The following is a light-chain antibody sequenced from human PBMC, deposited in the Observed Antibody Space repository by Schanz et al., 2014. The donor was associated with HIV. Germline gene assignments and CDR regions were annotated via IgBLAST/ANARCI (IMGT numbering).Light chain of an antibody. CDR1: QSSSTY. Sequence: IVLTQSPGTLSLSLGERATLSCRASQSSSTYFAWYQHKPGQAPRLLIYGASTRATGIPDRFSGSGSGTDFTLTISRLEPEDFAVYYCQQYAGSPTFGPGTTVDIK. CDR3: QQYAGSPT. V-gene: IGKV3-20*01. CDR2: GAS. J-gene: IGKJ3*01.